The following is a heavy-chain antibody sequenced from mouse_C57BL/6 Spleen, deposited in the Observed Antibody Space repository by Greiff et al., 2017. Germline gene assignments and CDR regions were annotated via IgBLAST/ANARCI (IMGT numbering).Heavy chain of an antibody. V-gene: IGHV1-59*01. Sequence: VQLQQPGAELVRPGTSVKLSCKASGYTFTSSWMHWVKQRPGQGLEWIGVIDPSDSYPNCNQKFNGKATLTVDTSSSTAYMQLSSLTSEDSAVYYCARGDSAGPYYFDYWGQGTTLTVSS. CDR3: ARGDSAGPYYFDY. CDR2: IDPSDSYP. CDR1: GYTFTSSW. J-gene: IGHJ2*01. D-gene: IGHD3-2*02.